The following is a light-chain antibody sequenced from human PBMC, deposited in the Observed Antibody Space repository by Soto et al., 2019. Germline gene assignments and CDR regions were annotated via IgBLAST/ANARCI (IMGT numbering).Light chain of an antibody. Sequence: EIVLTQSPATLSLSPVERATLSCRASQSVSSYLLWYQQKPGQAPRLLIYGVSSRATGIPDRFSGSGSGTDFTLTISRLEPEDFAVYYCQQYDSSPRTFGQGTKVDIK. J-gene: IGKJ1*01. CDR1: QSVSSY. V-gene: IGKV3-20*01. CDR2: GVS. CDR3: QQYDSSPRT.